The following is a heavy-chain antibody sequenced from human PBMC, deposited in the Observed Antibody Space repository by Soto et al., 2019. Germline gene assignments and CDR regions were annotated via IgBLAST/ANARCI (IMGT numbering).Heavy chain of an antibody. D-gene: IGHD3-3*01. CDR3: ARGASYYDFWSGFPRDYYYYYMDV. V-gene: IGHV3-64*01. J-gene: IGHJ6*03. CDR1: GFTFSSYA. Sequence: GGSLRLSCAASGFTFSSYAMHWVRQAPGKGLEYVSAISSNGGSTYYANSVKGRFTISRDNSKNTLYLQMGSLRAEDMAVYYCARGASYYDFWSGFPRDYYYYYMDVWGKGTTVTVSS. CDR2: ISSNGGST.